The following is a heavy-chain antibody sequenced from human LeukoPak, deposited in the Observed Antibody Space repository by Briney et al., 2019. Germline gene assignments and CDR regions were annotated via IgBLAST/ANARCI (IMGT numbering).Heavy chain of an antibody. CDR2: INTITGNP. V-gene: IGHV7-4-1*02. CDR3: ARDPNHYYDSSGYYGDY. J-gene: IGHJ4*02. CDR1: GCTFTNFA. D-gene: IGHD3-22*01. Sequence: ASVKVSCKASGCTFTNFAMNWVRQAPGQGLEWMGWINTITGNPTYAQGFTGRFVFSLDTSVSTAYLQISSLKAEDTAVYYCARDPNHYYDSSGYYGDYWGQGTLVTVSS.